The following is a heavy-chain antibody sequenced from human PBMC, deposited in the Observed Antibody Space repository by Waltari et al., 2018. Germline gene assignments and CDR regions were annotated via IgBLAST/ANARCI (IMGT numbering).Heavy chain of an antibody. D-gene: IGHD6-19*01. CDR2: ISGSGGST. V-gene: IGHV3-23*01. J-gene: IGHJ4*02. CDR3: ANDESIAVVPFGY. CDR1: GFTFSSYA. Sequence: EVQLLESGGGLVQPGGSLRLSCAASGFTFSSYAISWVRQAPGKGLEWVSAISGSGGSTYYADSVKGRFTISRDNSKNTLYLQMNSLRAEDTAVYYCANDESIAVVPFGYWGQGTLVTVSS.